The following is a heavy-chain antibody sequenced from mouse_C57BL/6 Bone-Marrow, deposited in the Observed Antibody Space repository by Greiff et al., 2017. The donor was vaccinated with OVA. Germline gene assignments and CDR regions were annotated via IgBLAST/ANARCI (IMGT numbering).Heavy chain of an antibody. V-gene: IGHV1-63*01. CDR3: ARMREYYAMDY. Sequence: QVQLQQSGAELVRPGTSVKMSCKASGYTFTNYWIGWAKQRPGHGLEWIGDIYPGGGYTNYNEKFKGKATLTADKSSSTAYMQFSSLTSEDSAIYYCARMREYYAMDYWGQGTSVTVSS. CDR1: GYTFTNYW. CDR2: IYPGGGYT. J-gene: IGHJ4*01.